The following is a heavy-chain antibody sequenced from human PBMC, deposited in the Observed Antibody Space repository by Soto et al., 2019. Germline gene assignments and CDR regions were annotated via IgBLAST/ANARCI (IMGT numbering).Heavy chain of an antibody. CDR2: IYYSGST. V-gene: IGHV4-61*01. CDR1: GGSVSSGSYY. Sequence: SETLSLTCTVSGGSVSSGSYYWSWIRQPPGKGLEWIGYIYYSGSTNYNPSLKSRVTISVDTSKNQFSLKLSSVTAADTAVYYCASQQWLVGFAYSGQGTPVTVSS. D-gene: IGHD6-19*01. J-gene: IGHJ1*01. CDR3: ASQQWLVGFAY.